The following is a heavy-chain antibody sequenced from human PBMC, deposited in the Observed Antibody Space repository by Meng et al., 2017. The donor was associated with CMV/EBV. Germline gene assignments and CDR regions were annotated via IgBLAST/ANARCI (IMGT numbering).Heavy chain of an antibody. Sequence: GESLKISCAASGFTFDDYGMNWVRQAPGKGLEWVSGINSDGSSTSYADSVKGRFTISRDNAKNTLYLQMNSLRAEDTAVYYCARGSRYGDRLTSMYDAFDIWGQGTMVTVSS. V-gene: IGHV3-74*01. D-gene: IGHD4-17*01. CDR2: INSDGSST. CDR1: GFTFDDYG. J-gene: IGHJ3*02. CDR3: ARGSRYGDRLTSMYDAFDI.